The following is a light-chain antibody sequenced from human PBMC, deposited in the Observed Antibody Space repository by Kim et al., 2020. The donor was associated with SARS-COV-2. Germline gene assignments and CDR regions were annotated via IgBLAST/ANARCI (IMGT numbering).Light chain of an antibody. CDR3: QAWDSTTASVV. V-gene: IGLV3-1*01. CDR2: QDS. Sequence: SYELTQPPSVSVSPGQTASITCSGDKLGDRYACWYQQRPGQYPVLVIYQDSKRPSGIAERFSGSNSGNTATLTISGTQAMDEADYYCQAWDSTTASVVFG. J-gene: IGLJ2*01. CDR1: KLGDRY.